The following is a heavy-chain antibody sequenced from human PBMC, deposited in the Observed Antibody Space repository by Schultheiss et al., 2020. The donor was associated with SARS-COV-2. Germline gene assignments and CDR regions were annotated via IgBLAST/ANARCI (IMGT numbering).Heavy chain of an antibody. CDR3: ARELLRVVVTARNDDAFDI. D-gene: IGHD2-21*02. J-gene: IGHJ3*02. CDR2: ISAYNGNT. Sequence: ASVKVSCKASGGTFSSYAISWVRQAPGQGLEWMGWISAYNGNTNYAQKLQGRVTITADKSTSTAYMELSSLRSEDTAVYYCARELLRVVVTARNDDAFDIWGQGTMVTVSS. V-gene: IGHV1-18*01. CDR1: GGTFSSYA.